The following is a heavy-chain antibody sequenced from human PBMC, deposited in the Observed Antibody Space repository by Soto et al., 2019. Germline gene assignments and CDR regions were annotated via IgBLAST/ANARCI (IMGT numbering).Heavy chain of an antibody. CDR2: ISSSSSTI. J-gene: IGHJ4*02. V-gene: IGHV3-48*04. D-gene: IGHD5-18*01. CDR1: GFTFSSYS. Sequence: GGSLRLSCAASGFTFSSYSMNWVRQAPGKGLEWVSYISSSSSTIYYADSVKGRFTISRDNAKNSLYLQMNSLRAEDTALYYCARDGPAGVDTAMASFDYWGQGTLVTVSS. CDR3: ARDGPAGVDTAMASFDY.